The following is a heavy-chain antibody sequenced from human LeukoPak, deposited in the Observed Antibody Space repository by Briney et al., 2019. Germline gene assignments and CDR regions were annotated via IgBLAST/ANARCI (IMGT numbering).Heavy chain of an antibody. V-gene: IGHV3-48*01. D-gene: IGHD4-11*01. J-gene: IGHJ6*03. Sequence: PGGSLRLSCAASGFTFSSYSMNWVRQAPGKGLEWVSYISSSSSTIYYADSVKGRFTISRDNAKNSLYLQMNSLRAEDTAVYYCARGYSNRKPGYDNQIEHYYYYMDVWGKGTTVTVSS. CDR3: ARGYSNRKPGYDNQIEHYYYYMDV. CDR2: ISSSSSTI. CDR1: GFTFSSYS.